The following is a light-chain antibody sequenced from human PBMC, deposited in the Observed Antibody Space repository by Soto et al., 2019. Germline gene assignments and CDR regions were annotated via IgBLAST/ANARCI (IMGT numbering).Light chain of an antibody. CDR1: QSVSSN. Sequence: EIVMTQSPATLSVSPGERATLSCRASQSVSSNLAWYQQKPGQAPRLLIYGASTRATGIPARFSGSGSGTEFTLTISSLPSEDFAVYYCQQYNNWPSSFTFGPGTKVDIK. J-gene: IGKJ3*01. V-gene: IGKV3-15*01. CDR2: GAS. CDR3: QQYNNWPSSFT.